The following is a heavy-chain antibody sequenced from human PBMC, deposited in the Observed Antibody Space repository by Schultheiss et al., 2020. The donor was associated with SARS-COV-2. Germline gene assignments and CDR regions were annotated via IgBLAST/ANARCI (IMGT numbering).Heavy chain of an antibody. Sequence: GGSLRLSCAASGFTFGTYNMHWVRQAPGKGLEFVASIRSSGRDIYYADSMQGRFTVSRDNANNSLYLQMNSLRAEDTAVYYCARGGPRAVAPMDVWGQGTTVTVSS. CDR1: GFTFGTYN. D-gene: IGHD6-19*01. CDR2: IRSSGRDI. CDR3: ARGGPRAVAPMDV. J-gene: IGHJ6*02. V-gene: IGHV3-21*01.